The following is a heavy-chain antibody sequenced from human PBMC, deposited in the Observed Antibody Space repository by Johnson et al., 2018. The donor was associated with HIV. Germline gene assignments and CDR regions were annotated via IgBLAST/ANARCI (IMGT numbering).Heavy chain of an antibody. V-gene: IGHV3-30*02. D-gene: IGHD3-10*01. Sequence: QVQLVESGGGVVQPGGSLRLSCVASGFTFSTYGMHWVRQAPGKGLEWVALIRYDTSKKYYADSVKGRFTISRDNTKNTWYLQMNSLRAEDTAVYYCAKNLGVRTVPWAFDIWGQGTMVTVSS. J-gene: IGHJ3*02. CDR1: GFTFSTYG. CDR3: AKNLGVRTVPWAFDI. CDR2: IRYDTSKK.